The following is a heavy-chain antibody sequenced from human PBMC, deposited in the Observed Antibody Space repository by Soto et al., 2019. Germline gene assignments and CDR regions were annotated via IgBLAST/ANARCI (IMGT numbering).Heavy chain of an antibody. J-gene: IGHJ3*02. CDR1: GYTLTELS. Sequence: QVQLVQSGAEVKKPGASVKVSCKVSGYTLTELSMHWVRQAPGKGLEWMGGFDPEDGETIYAQRFQGRVTMTEDKSTDIAYMELSSMRSEDTDVYYCATTGDSSDAFDIWGQGTMVTVSS. CDR2: FDPEDGET. V-gene: IGHV1-24*01. CDR3: ATTGDSSDAFDI. D-gene: IGHD3-22*01.